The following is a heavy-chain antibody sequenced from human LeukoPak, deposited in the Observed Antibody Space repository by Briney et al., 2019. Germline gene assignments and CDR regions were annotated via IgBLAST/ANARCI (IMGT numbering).Heavy chain of an antibody. Sequence: GGSLRLSCAASGFAFSTYSINWVRQPPGKGLEWVSSISRSSSYIYYADSVKGRFTISRDNAKNSLYLQMNSLRAEDTAVYYCARDKPNYYDSSGYSYYGMDVWGQGTTVTVSS. CDR3: ARDKPNYYDSSGYSYYGMDV. J-gene: IGHJ6*02. CDR2: ISRSSSYI. CDR1: GFAFSTYS. D-gene: IGHD3-22*01. V-gene: IGHV3-21*01.